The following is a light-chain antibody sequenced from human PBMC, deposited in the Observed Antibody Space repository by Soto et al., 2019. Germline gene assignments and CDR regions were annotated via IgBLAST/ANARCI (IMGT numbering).Light chain of an antibody. CDR1: SSNIGNNA. CDR3: AAWDDSLKGYYV. Sequence: QSVLTQPPSVSEAPRQRVTISCSGSSSNIGNNAVNWYQQLPGKAPKLLIYYDDLLPSGVSDRFSGSKSGTSASLAISGLQSEDEADYYCAAWDDSLKGYYVFGTGTKLTVL. CDR2: YDD. V-gene: IGLV1-36*01. J-gene: IGLJ1*01.